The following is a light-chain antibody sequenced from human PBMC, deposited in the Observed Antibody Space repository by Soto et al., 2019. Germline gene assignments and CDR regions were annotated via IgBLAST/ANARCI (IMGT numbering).Light chain of an antibody. CDR2: SNN. Sequence: QSVLTQPPSASGTPGQRVTISCSGSRSNIGSNPVNWYQQLPGTAPKLLIDSNNQRPSGVPDRFSGSRSATSASLAISGLQSEDEADYYCAACDDSLYGRVFGTGTKLTVL. J-gene: IGLJ1*01. V-gene: IGLV1-44*01. CDR1: RSNIGSNP. CDR3: AACDDSLYGRV.